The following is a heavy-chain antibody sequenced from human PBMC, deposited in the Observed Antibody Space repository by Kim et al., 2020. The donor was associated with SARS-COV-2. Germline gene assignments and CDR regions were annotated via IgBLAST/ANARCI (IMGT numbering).Heavy chain of an antibody. J-gene: IGHJ6*02. CDR2: INHSGST. V-gene: IGHV4-34*01. CDR3: ARCGSQLLPMDYYYYGMDV. Sequence: SETLSLTCAVYGGSFSGYYWSWIRQPPGKGLEWIGEINHSGSTNYNPSLKSRVTISVDTSKNQFSLKLSSVTAADTAVYYCARCGSQLLPMDYYYYGMDVWGQGTTVTVSS. D-gene: IGHD6-13*01. CDR1: GGSFSGYY.